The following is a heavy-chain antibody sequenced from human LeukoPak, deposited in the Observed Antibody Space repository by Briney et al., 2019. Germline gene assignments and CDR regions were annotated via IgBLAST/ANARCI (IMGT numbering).Heavy chain of an antibody. CDR1: GGSISSYY. D-gene: IGHD1-26*01. CDR2: VYTNVNT. Sequence: SETLSLTCTVSGGSISSYYWSWIRQPAGKGLEWIGRVYTNVNTNYNPSLKSRVSMSVDTSNNQFSLKLTSVTAADTAVYYCARAPPILGAYSYFDYWGQGTLVTVSS. CDR3: ARAPPILGAYSYFDY. J-gene: IGHJ4*02. V-gene: IGHV4-4*07.